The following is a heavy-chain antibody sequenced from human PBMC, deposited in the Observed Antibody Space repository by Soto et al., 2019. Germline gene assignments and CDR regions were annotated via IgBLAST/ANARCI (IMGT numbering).Heavy chain of an antibody. V-gene: IGHV1-69*12. CDR3: ARDRVQYSSGWYDALDY. CDR2: IIPIFGTA. CDR1: GGTFSSYA. Sequence: QVQLVQSGAEVKKPGSSVKVSCKASGGTFSSYAISWVRQAPGQGLAWMGGIIPIFGTANYAQKFQGRVTITADESTSTAYMELSSLRSEDTAVYYCARDRVQYSSGWYDALDYWGQGTLVTVSS. J-gene: IGHJ4*02. D-gene: IGHD6-19*01.